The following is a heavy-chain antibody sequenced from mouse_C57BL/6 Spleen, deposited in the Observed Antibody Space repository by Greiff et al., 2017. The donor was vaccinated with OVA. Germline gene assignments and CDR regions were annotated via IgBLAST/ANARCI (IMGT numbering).Heavy chain of an antibody. CDR2: IHPNSGST. CDR3: ARAGYSNDDAMDY. CDR1: GYTSTSYW. Sequence: VQLQQPGAELVKPGASVKLSCKASGYTSTSYWMHWVKQRPGQGLEWIGMIHPNSGSTNYNEKFKSKATLTVDKSSSTAYMQLSSLTSEDSAVYYCARAGYSNDDAMDYWGQGTSVTVSS. V-gene: IGHV1-64*01. J-gene: IGHJ4*01. D-gene: IGHD2-12*01.